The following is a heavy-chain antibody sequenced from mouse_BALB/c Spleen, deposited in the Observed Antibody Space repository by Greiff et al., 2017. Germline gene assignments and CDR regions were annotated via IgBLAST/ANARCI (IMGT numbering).Heavy chain of an antibody. CDR1: GFTFSSFG. D-gene: IGHD2-1*01. Sequence: EVKLVESGGGLVQPGGSRKLSCAASGFTFSSFGMHWVRQAPEKGLEWVAYISSGSSTIYYADTVKGRFTISRDNPKNTLFLQMTSLRSEDTAMYYCARWGGNYPFAYWGQGTLVTVSA. J-gene: IGHJ3*01. V-gene: IGHV5-17*02. CDR2: ISSGSSTI. CDR3: ARWGGNYPFAY.